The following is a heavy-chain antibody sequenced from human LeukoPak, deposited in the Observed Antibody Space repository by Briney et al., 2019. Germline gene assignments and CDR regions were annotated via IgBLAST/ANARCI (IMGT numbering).Heavy chain of an antibody. V-gene: IGHV4-39*02. CDR2: IYYSGST. CDR3: VGVATAGTAYFDY. Sequence: SETLSLTCTVSGGSVSRSTYFWAWIRQPPGKGLEWIGSIYYSGSTYYNPSLKSRVTVSADTSKNHFSLKLTSVTAADTAVYYCVGVATAGTAYFDYWGQGNLLTVSS. J-gene: IGHJ4*02. D-gene: IGHD6-13*01. CDR1: GGSVSRSTYF.